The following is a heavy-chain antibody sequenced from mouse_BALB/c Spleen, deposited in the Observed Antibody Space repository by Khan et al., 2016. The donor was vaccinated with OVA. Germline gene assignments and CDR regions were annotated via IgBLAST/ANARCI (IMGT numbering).Heavy chain of an antibody. Sequence: QVQLKESRPGLVAPSQSLSITCTISGFSLTNYGVHWVRQPPGKGLEWLVVIWNDGSTTYNSALKSRLTISKDNSKSQVFLKMNSLQTYDTAMYFCARQPYYHYNIMDYWGQGTSVTVSS. D-gene: IGHD2-10*01. CDR3: ARQPYYHYNIMDY. CDR1: GFSLTNYG. J-gene: IGHJ4*01. V-gene: IGHV2-6-1*01. CDR2: IWNDGST.